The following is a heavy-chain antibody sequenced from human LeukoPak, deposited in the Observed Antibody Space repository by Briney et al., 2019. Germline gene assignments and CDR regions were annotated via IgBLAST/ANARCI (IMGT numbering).Heavy chain of an antibody. CDR3: ARHGYCSSTSCYTGYYYMDV. J-gene: IGHJ6*03. CDR1: GGSISSSNW. V-gene: IGHV4-4*02. Sequence: PSETLSLTCAVSGGSISSSNWWSWVRQPPGKGLEWIGEIYHSGSTNYNPSLKSRVTISVDTSKNQFSLKLSSVTAADTAVYYCARHGYCSSTSCYTGYYYMDVWGKGTTVTVSS. CDR2: IYHSGST. D-gene: IGHD2-2*02.